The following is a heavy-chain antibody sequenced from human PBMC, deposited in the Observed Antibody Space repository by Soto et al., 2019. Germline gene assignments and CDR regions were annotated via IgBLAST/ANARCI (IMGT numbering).Heavy chain of an antibody. Sequence: VASVKVSCKASGYTFTSYVISWVLQAPGQGLEWMGWISAYNGNTNYAQKLQGRVTMTTDTSTSTAYMELRSLRSDDTAVYYCARARAQYYYDSSGYCDYWGQGTLVTVSS. CDR2: ISAYNGNT. D-gene: IGHD3-22*01. V-gene: IGHV1-18*04. CDR1: GYTFTSYV. CDR3: ARARAQYYYDSSGYCDY. J-gene: IGHJ4*02.